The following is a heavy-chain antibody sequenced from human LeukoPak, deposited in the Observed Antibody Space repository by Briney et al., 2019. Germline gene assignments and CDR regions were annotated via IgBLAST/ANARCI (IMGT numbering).Heavy chain of an antibody. Sequence: QPGGSLRVSCAASGFTFITYAMSWVRQAPGKGLEWVSAISGSGGSTYYADSVKGRFTISRDNSKNTLYLQMNSLRAEDTAVYYCAKEGYRYGYAIHYWGQGTLVTVSS. CDR3: AKEGYRYGYAIHY. V-gene: IGHV3-23*01. CDR1: GFTFITYA. D-gene: IGHD5-18*01. CDR2: ISGSGGST. J-gene: IGHJ4*02.